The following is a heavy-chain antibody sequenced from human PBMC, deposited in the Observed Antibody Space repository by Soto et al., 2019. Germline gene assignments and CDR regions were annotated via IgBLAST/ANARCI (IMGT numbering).Heavy chain of an antibody. Sequence: ASVKVSSKASGYTFTTHAIHWVRQAPGQRREWMGWINAGTGNTKYSQKFQGRVTITRDTSASTAYMELSSLRSEDTAVYYCARTIVVIPSAPKFACFEPWDQGTLVTVSS. CDR1: GYTFTTHA. D-gene: IGHD2-2*01. CDR3: ARTIVVIPSAPKFACFEP. CDR2: INAGTGNT. J-gene: IGHJ5*02. V-gene: IGHV1-3*01.